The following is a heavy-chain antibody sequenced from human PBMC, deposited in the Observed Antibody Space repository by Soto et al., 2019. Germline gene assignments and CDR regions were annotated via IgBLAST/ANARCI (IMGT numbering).Heavy chain of an antibody. D-gene: IGHD2-8*02. J-gene: IGHJ4*02. CDR2: INYSGNT. V-gene: IGHV4-39*07. Sequence: SETLSLTCTVSGGSLSSSSYYWVWIRQPPGKGLEWIGGINYSGNTNYNPSLKSRVTISVDTSKNQFSLKLTSVTAADTAVYYCARDKITGLFDYWGQGTLVTVS. CDR1: GGSLSSSSYY. CDR3: ARDKITGLFDY.